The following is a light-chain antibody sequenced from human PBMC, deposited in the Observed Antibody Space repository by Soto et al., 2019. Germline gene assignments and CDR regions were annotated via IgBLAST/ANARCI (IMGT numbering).Light chain of an antibody. V-gene: IGLV1-40*01. CDR1: SSNIGAHYD. CDR3: RSYEGKLTRYV. J-gene: IGLJ2*01. CDR2: GNS. Sequence: QSVLTQAPSVSGAPGQRVTISCTGSSSNIGAHYDVHWYQQFPGTAPKLLIYGNSNRPSGVPDRFSGSKSGTSASLAITGLQAEDEASYYCRSYEGKLTRYVFGGGTKLTVL.